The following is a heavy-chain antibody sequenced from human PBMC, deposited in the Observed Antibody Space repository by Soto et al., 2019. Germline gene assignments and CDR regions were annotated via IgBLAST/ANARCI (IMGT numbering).Heavy chain of an antibody. CDR1: GFTFSSYV. CDR2: ISYDGSNK. V-gene: IGHV3-30*18. CDR3: AKPSTDSNFDY. J-gene: IGHJ4*02. Sequence: GGSLSLSCAASGFTFSSYVMHLVRQAPGKGLEWVAVISYDGSNKYYADSVKGRFTISRDNSKNTLYLQMNSLRAEDTAVYYCAKPSTDSNFDYWGQGTQVTVSS.